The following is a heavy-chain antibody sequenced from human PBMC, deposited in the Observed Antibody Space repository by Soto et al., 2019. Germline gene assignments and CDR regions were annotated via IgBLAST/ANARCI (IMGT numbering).Heavy chain of an antibody. V-gene: IGHV3-33*01. CDR2: IWYDGSNK. CDR3: ARDLRLSGSPDAFDI. D-gene: IGHD1-26*01. J-gene: IGHJ3*02. Sequence: QVQLVESGGGVVQPGRSLRLSCAASGFTFSSYGMHWVRQAPGKGLEWVAVIWYDGSNKYYADSVKGRFTISRDNSKNTLYLQMNSLRAEDTAVYYCARDLRLSGSPDAFDIWGQGTMVTVSS. CDR1: GFTFSSYG.